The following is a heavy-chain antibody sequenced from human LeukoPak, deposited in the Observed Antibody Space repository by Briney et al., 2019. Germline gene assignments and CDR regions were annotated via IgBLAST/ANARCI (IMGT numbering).Heavy chain of an antibody. CDR1: GYTFTSYG. CDR3: ARGQSPLMTYDILTGYESAFDI. D-gene: IGHD3-9*01. Sequence: SVKVSCKASGYTFTSYGISLVRQAPGQGLEWMGRIIPIFGTANYAQKFQGRVTITTDESTSTAYMELSSLRSEDTAVYYCARGQSPLMTYDILTGYESAFDIWGQGTMVTVSS. J-gene: IGHJ3*02. V-gene: IGHV1-69*05. CDR2: IIPIFGTA.